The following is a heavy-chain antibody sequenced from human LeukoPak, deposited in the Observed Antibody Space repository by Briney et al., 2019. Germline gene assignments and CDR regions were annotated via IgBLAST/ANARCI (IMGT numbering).Heavy chain of an antibody. J-gene: IGHJ4*02. V-gene: IGHV1-69*05. Sequence: SVKVSCKASGGTFSSYAISWVRQAPGQGLEWMGGIIPIFGTANYAQKFQGRVTITTDESTSTAYMELSSLRSEHTAVYYCARDRYDSSGYYSCLDYWGQGTLVTVSS. CDR3: ARDRYDSSGYYSCLDY. CDR1: GGTFSSYA. D-gene: IGHD3-22*01. CDR2: IIPIFGTA.